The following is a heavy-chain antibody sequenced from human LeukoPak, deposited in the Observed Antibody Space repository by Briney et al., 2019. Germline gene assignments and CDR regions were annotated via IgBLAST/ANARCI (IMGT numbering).Heavy chain of an antibody. CDR2: ISSSGSII. J-gene: IGHJ4*02. CDR3: TKESTYYNDSSN. V-gene: IGHV3-11*01. Sequence: SGGSLRLSCAASGFTFSDYYMNWIRQTPGKGLEWVSYISSSGSIIYYADSVKGRFTLSRDNTKNTVYLHMYRLRVEGTALYIITKESTYYNDSSNCGQG. D-gene: IGHD3-22*01. CDR1: GFTFSDYY.